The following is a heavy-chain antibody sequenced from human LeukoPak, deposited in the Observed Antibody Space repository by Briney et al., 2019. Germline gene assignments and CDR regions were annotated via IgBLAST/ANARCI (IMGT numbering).Heavy chain of an antibody. V-gene: IGHV3-23*01. CDR3: ARVNYVSSGWGAPFDY. J-gene: IGHJ4*02. CDR2: ISGSGDST. D-gene: IGHD3-16*01. Sequence: GGSLRLSCTASGFTFTNYAMSWVRQAPGKGLEWLSSISGSGDSTSYADSVKGRFTISRDNAKNSLYLQMNSLRAEDTAVYYCARVNYVSSGWGAPFDYWGQGTLVTVSS. CDR1: GFTFTNYA.